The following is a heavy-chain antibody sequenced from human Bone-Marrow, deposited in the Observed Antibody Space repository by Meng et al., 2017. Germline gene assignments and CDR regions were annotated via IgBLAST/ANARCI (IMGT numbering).Heavy chain of an antibody. CDR2: IIPIFGPA. D-gene: IGHD3-22*01. V-gene: IGHV1-69*13. CDR1: GCIFCSYA. J-gene: IGHJ4*02. CDR3: ARDLPTKYYYDTGWPELELGLDY. Sequence: AVQVSCKASGCIFCSYAISWLRQPPGQGPEWMGGIIPIFGPANYAQKFQGRVTITADESTSTAYMELSSLRSKDTAVYYCARDLPTKYYYDTGWPELELGLDYWGQGTLVTVSS.